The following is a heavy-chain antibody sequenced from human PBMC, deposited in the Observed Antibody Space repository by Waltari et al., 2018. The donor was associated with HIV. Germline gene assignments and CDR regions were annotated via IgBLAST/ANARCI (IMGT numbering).Heavy chain of an antibody. CDR2: IYYTGRP. V-gene: IGHV4-59*12. D-gene: IGHD3-3*01. CDR1: GGSFNSYH. J-gene: IGHJ5*02. CDR3: ARGLFGVGSNWFDP. Sequence: QVQLQESGPGLVKPSETLSLTCTVSGGSFNSYHWSWIRQPPGKGLEWIGYIYYTGRPNCNPSLNRRVTISVDTSKNQFSLRLRSVPAADTAVYYCARGLFGVGSNWFDPWGQGILVTVSS.